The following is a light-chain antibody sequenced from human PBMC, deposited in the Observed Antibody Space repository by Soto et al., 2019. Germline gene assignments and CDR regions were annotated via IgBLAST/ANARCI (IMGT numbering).Light chain of an antibody. V-gene: IGKV3-20*01. CDR2: GVS. J-gene: IGKJ4*01. CDR3: QQYPNSPLS. CDR1: QSLCNTC. Sequence: EVLLTQSPGTLSLSPGATATLSCRASQSLCNTCLAWYQQKPGQAPRLLIHGVSNRATGVPDKFSGCGSGTDFTLTNSRLQPEDFAVYYCQQYPNSPLSFGGGTKVEF.